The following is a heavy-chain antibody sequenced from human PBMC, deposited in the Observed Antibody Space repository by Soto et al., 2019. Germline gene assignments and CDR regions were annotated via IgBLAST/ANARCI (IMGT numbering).Heavy chain of an antibody. CDR2: IYYSGST. CDR3: ANYNWNGAYFAD. CDR1: GGSVSSGSYY. V-gene: IGHV4-61*01. J-gene: IGHJ4*02. D-gene: IGHD1-20*01. Sequence: PSETLSLTCTVSGGSVSSGSYYWSWIRQPPGKGLEWIGYIYYSGSTNYNPSLKSRVTISVDTSKNQFSLKLSSVTAADTAVYYCANYNWNGAYFADWGQGTLVTVSS.